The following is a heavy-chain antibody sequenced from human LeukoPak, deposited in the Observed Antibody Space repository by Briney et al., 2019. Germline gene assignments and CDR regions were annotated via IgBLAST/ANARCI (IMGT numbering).Heavy chain of an antibody. J-gene: IGHJ6*03. CDR2: IRYDGSNK. CDR1: GFTFSSYG. D-gene: IGHD4-23*01. Sequence: GGSLRLSCAASGFTFSSYGMHWVRQAPGKGLEWVAFIRYDGSNKYYADSVKGRFTISRDNPKNTLYLQMNSLRAEDTAVYYCAKEVVTAPYYYYYMDVWGKGTTVTVSS. V-gene: IGHV3-30*02. CDR3: AKEVVTAPYYYYYMDV.